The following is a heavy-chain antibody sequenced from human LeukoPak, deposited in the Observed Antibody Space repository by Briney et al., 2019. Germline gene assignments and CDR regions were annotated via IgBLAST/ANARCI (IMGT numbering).Heavy chain of an antibody. CDR1: GFTFSSYG. CDR2: ISDSGGST. J-gene: IGHJ4*02. V-gene: IGHV3-23*01. D-gene: IGHD3-10*01. Sequence: PGGSLRLSCEASGFTFSSYGMSWVRQAPGKGLEWVSSISDSGGSTYYADSVKGRFTISRDNSKNTLYVQMNSLRAEDTAVYYCAKDRLRVAGGFDYWGQGTLDTVSS. CDR3: AKDRLRVAGGFDY.